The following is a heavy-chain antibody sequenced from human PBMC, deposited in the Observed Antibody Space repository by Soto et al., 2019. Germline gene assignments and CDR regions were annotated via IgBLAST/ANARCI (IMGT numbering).Heavy chain of an antibody. Sequence: GGSLRLSCAASGFTFSSYAMNWVRQAPGKGLEWVSAISGSGGSTYYADSVKGRFTISRDNSKNTLYLQMNSLRAEDTAVYYCAKTYNWNYVYYYYYMDVWGKGTTVTVSS. J-gene: IGHJ6*03. V-gene: IGHV3-23*01. D-gene: IGHD1-7*01. CDR3: AKTYNWNYVYYYYYMDV. CDR2: ISGSGGST. CDR1: GFTFSSYA.